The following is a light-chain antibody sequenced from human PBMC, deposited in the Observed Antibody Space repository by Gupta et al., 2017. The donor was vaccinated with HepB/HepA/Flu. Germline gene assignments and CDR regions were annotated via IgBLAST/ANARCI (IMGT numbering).Light chain of an antibody. CDR1: QAISSY. Sequence: DIQLTQSPSFLSASVGDRVTITCRASQAISSYLAWYQQRPGKAPNLLIYAASTLQRGVPSRFSGSGSGKEFTLTISSLQPEDSATYYCQQVDNFPFTFGPGTKVDIK. CDR3: QQVDNFPFT. V-gene: IGKV1-9*01. J-gene: IGKJ3*01. CDR2: AAS.